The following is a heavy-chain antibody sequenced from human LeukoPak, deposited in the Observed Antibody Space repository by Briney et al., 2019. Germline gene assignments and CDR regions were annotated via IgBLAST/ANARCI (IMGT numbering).Heavy chain of an antibody. CDR2: VDPEGGDA. D-gene: IGHD6-19*01. CDR3: ATAFNGWLFKY. V-gene: IGHV1-69-2*01. CDR1: GYIFTDYF. J-gene: IGHJ4*02. Sequence: GASVKVSCKASGYIFTDYFIHWLKQAPGKGPEWVGRVDPEGGDAVYAEKFRDRVTMTTDSSTHTAFIELGNLRSEDTALYYCATAFNGWLFKYWGQGTLVTVSS.